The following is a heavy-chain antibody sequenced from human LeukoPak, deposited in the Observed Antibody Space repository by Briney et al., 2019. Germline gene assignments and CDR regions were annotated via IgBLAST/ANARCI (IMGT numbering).Heavy chain of an antibody. J-gene: IGHJ4*02. CDR2: ISYDGSNK. CDR3: ARMSGYGAFDY. D-gene: IGHD5-12*01. Sequence: GGSLRLSCAASGFTFSSYGMDWVRQAPGKGLEWGAVISYDGSNKYYADSVKGRFTISRDNSKNTLYLQMNSLRAEDTAVYYCARMSGYGAFDYWGQGTLVTVSS. V-gene: IGHV3-30*03. CDR1: GFTFSSYG.